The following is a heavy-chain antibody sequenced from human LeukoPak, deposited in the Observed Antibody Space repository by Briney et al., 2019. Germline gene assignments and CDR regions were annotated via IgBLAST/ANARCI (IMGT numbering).Heavy chain of an antibody. V-gene: IGHV1-2*02. D-gene: IGHD3-22*01. J-gene: IGHJ4*02. CDR3: ARRYYYDSSGYPL. CDR1: GYTFTAYY. Sequence: VASVKVSCKASGYTFTAYYMHWVRQAPGQGLEWMGWINPNSGGTNYAQKFQGRVTMTRDTSISTAYMKLSRLRSDDTAVYYCARRYYYDSSGYPLWGQGTLVTVSS. CDR2: INPNSGGT.